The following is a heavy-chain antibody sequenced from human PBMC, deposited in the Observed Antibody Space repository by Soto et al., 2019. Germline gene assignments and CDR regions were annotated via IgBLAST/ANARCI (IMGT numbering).Heavy chain of an antibody. CDR1: GFTFSSYG. CDR2: ISYDGSDK. CDR3: AKDNPAVDS. V-gene: IGHV3-30*18. J-gene: IGHJ4*02. Sequence: QVQLVESGGGVVQPGRSLRLSCAASGFTFSSYGMHWVRQAPGKGLEWVAIISYDGSDKYYADPVKGRCTISRDSSKNTVYLEMNSLTTEDTAVYFCAKDNPAVDSWGQGTLVTVSS.